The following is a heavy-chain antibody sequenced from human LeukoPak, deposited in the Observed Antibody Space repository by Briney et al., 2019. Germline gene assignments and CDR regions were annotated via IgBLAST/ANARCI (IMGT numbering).Heavy chain of an antibody. Sequence: PGGSLRLSCAASGFTFSDYYMSWIRQAPGKGLEWVSYISSSGSTIYYADSVKGRFTISRDNAKNSLYLQMNSLRAEDTAVYYCARVSELESYGWFDPWGQGTLVTVSS. CDR2: ISSSGSTI. D-gene: IGHD1-26*01. CDR1: GFTFSDYY. J-gene: IGHJ5*02. V-gene: IGHV3-11*01. CDR3: ARVSELESYGWFDP.